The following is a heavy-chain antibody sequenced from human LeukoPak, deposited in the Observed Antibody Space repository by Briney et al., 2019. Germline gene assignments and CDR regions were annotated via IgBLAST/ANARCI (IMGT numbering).Heavy chain of an antibody. Sequence: PGRSLRLSCAASGFTFDEYAMHWVRQAPGKGLEWVSSISWNSGTIAYADSVKGRFTVSRDNAKNSLYLQMGSLRAEDTALYYCAKTGCSSITRYTNCWGRGTLVTVSS. CDR2: ISWNSGTI. J-gene: IGHJ4*02. V-gene: IGHV3-9*01. CDR1: GFTFDEYA. CDR3: AKTGCSSITRYTNC. D-gene: IGHD2-2*02.